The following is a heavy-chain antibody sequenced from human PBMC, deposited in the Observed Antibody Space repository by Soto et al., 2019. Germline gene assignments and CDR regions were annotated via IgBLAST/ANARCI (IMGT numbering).Heavy chain of an antibody. D-gene: IGHD1-7*01. CDR1: GFTFSSYG. CDR3: ARDHTGTTRRQEY. CDR2: IWYDGSNK. V-gene: IGHV3-33*01. J-gene: IGHJ4*02. Sequence: QVQLVESGGGVVQPGRSLRLSCAASGFTFSSYGMHWVRQAPGKGLEWVAVIWYDGSNKYYADSVKGRFTISRDNSKNTLYLQMNSLRAEDTAVYYCARDHTGTTRRQEYWGQGTLVTVSS.